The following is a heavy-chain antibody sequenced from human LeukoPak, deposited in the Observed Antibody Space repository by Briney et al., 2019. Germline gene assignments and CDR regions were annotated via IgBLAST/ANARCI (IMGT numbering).Heavy chain of an antibody. V-gene: IGHV4-34*01. Sequence: PSETLSLTCAVYGGSFSGYYWSWIRQPPGKGLEWIGEINHSGSTNYNPSLKSRVTISVDTSKNQFSLKLSSVTAADTAVYYCARGRYCSSTSCRRAYYYYYMDVWGKGTTVTVSS. CDR1: GGSFSGYY. J-gene: IGHJ6*03. CDR3: ARGRYCSSTSCRRAYYYYYMDV. CDR2: INHSGST. D-gene: IGHD2-2*01.